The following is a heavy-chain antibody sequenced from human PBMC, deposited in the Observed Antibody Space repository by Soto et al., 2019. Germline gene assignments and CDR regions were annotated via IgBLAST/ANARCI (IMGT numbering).Heavy chain of an antibody. CDR3: ARGRLIYYYDSSAYYYDVDI. V-gene: IGHV1-69*01. D-gene: IGHD3-22*01. J-gene: IGHJ3*02. CDR1: GGTFSNYG. Sequence: QVQLVQSGAEVKKPGSSVKVSCKASGGTFSNYGISWVRQAPGQGLEWMGGNIPTFGSTKYAQKFQGRVTITADESTNTAYMELSSLRSEDTAVYYCARGRLIYYYDSSAYYYDVDIWGQGTMVTVSS. CDR2: NIPTFGST.